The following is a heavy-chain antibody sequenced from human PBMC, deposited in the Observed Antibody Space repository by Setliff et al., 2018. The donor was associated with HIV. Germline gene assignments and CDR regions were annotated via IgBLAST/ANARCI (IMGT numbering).Heavy chain of an antibody. Sequence: ASVKVSCKASGYTFTSYYMHWVRQAPGQGLEWMGIINPSGGSTIYAQKFQGRVTMTMDTSTSTVYMELSSLRSEDTAVYYCARDGVVVVAASNYYFDYWGQGTLVTV. CDR2: INPSGGST. CDR1: GYTFTSYY. CDR3: ARDGVVVVAASNYYFDY. J-gene: IGHJ4*02. V-gene: IGHV1-46*01. D-gene: IGHD2-15*01.